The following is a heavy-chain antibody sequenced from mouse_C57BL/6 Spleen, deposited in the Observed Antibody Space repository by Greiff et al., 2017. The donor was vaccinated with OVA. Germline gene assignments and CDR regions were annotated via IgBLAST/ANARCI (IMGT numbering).Heavy chain of an antibody. CDR2: IYPGSGST. V-gene: IGHV1-55*01. D-gene: IGHD2-3*01. CDR3: ARFYDGYYWFAY. J-gene: IGHJ3*01. CDR1: GYTFTSYW. Sequence: QVQLQQPGAELVKPGASVKMSCKASGYTFTSYWITWVKQRPGQGLEWIGDIYPGSGSTNYNEKFKSKATLTVDTSSSTAYMQLSSLTSEDSAVYYCARFYDGYYWFAYWGQGTLVTVSA.